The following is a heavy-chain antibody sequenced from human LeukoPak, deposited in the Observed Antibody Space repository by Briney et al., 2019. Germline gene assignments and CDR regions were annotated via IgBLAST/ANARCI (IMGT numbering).Heavy chain of an antibody. J-gene: IGHJ5*02. D-gene: IGHD3-10*01. CDR2: IYTSGST. Sequence: SETLSLTCTVSGGSISSYYWSWIRQPAGKGLEWIGRIYTSGSTNYNPSLKSRVTMSVDTSKNQFSLKLSSVTAADTAVYYYARAGLYYYGSGSYNNWFDPWGQGTLVTVSS. CDR3: ARAGLYYYGSGSYNNWFDP. CDR1: GGSISSYY. V-gene: IGHV4-4*07.